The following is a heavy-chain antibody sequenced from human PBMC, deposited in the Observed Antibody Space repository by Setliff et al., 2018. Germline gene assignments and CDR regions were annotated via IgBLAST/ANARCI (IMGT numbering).Heavy chain of an antibody. D-gene: IGHD2-15*01. Sequence: GSLRLSCVVSGITISNNFWSWVRQAPGKGLEWVSIIFNDGSTYYADSVKGRFTISRDSSKNTLYLQMNSLRPEDTAVYYCARTCSGSGCYAGLESWGQGTPVTVSS. CDR1: GITISNNF. J-gene: IGHJ4*02. V-gene: IGHV3-66*02. CDR2: IFNDGST. CDR3: ARTCSGSGCYAGLES.